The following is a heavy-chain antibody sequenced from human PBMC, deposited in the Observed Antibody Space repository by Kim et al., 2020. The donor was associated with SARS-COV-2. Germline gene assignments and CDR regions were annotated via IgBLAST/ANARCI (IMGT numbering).Heavy chain of an antibody. CDR1: GGSFSGYY. V-gene: IGHV4-34*01. J-gene: IGHJ4*02. D-gene: IGHD3-10*01. Sequence: SETLSLTCAVYGGSFSGYYWSWIRQPPGKGLEWIGEINHSGSTNYNPSLKSRVTISVDTSKNQFSLKLSSVTAADTAVYYCARAPRGGMKYFDYWGQGTLVTVSS. CDR2: INHSGST. CDR3: ARAPRGGMKYFDY.